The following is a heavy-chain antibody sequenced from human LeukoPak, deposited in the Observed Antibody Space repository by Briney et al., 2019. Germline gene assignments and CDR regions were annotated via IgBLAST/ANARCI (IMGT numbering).Heavy chain of an antibody. D-gene: IGHD3-9*01. CDR1: GFTFSSYA. CDR3: TKDLYYDILTGCFDY. Sequence: PGGSLRLSCAASGFTFSSYAMSWVRQAPGKGLEGVSAIRGSGGSKYYADSVKGRFTISRDNYKNTLYLQMNSLRAEDTAVYYCTKDLYYDILTGCFDYWGQGTLVTVSS. CDR2: IRGSGGSK. J-gene: IGHJ4*02. V-gene: IGHV3-23*01.